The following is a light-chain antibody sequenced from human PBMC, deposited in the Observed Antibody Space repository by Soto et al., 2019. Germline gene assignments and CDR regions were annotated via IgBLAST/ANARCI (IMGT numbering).Light chain of an antibody. J-gene: IGLJ1*01. V-gene: IGLV2-14*03. CDR3: CSFTVSATYV. CDR1: STDIGGYNH. Sequence: QSALAQPASVSGSPGQSITISCTGTSTDIGGYNHVSWYQQHPGKAPKVVIYDVSNRPSGISNRFSGSKSGNTASLTISGLQAEDEADYYCCSFTVSATYVFGTGTKVTVL. CDR2: DVS.